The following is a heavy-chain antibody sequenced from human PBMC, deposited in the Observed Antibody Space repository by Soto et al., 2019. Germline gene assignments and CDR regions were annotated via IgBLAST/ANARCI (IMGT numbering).Heavy chain of an antibody. J-gene: IGHJ6*03. Sequence: EVQLVESGGGLVKPGGSLRLSCAASGFTFSSYSMNWVRQAPGKGLAWVSSISSSSSYIYYADSVKGRFTISRDNAKNSLYLQMNSLRAEDTAVYYCARGGLRFLEWSYYDMDVWGKGTTVTVSS. D-gene: IGHD3-3*01. CDR1: GFTFSSYS. CDR3: ARGGLRFLEWSYYDMDV. V-gene: IGHV3-21*01. CDR2: ISSSSSYI.